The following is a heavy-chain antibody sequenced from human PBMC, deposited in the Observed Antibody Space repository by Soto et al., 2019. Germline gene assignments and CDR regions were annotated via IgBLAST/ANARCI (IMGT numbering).Heavy chain of an antibody. Sequence: GGSLRLSCVASGFTFSNFGMNWVRQAPGQGLEWVPLISDDGSIQYYADSVKGRFTISRDNSKNSLYVQMNSLRAEDTAVYYCAKSRVTYYYYYGLDVWGQGTTVTVSS. V-gene: IGHV3-30*18. CDR2: ISDDGSIQ. D-gene: IGHD5-18*01. CDR3: AKSRVTYYYYYGLDV. CDR1: GFTFSNFG. J-gene: IGHJ6*02.